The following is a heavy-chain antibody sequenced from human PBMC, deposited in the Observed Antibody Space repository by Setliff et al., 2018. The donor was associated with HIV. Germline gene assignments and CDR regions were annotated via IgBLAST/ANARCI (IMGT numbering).Heavy chain of an antibody. D-gene: IGHD3-10*01. V-gene: IGHV3-48*04. CDR2: ISSSSSTI. Sequence: HPGGSLRLSCAASGFTFSSYAMHWVRQAPGKGLEWVSYISSSSSTIYYADSVKGRFTISRDNAKNSLYLQMNSLRAEDTALYYCARAMVRGILTQYDYWGQGTLVTVSS. CDR1: GFTFSSYA. CDR3: ARAMVRGILTQYDY. J-gene: IGHJ4*02.